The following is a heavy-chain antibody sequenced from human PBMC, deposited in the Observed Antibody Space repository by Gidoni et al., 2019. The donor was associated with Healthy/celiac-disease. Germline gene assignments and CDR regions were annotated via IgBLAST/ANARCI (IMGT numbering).Heavy chain of an antibody. CDR2: IYHSGST. V-gene: IGHV4-38-2*02. D-gene: IGHD2-2*01. J-gene: IGHJ5*02. Sequence: QVPLQESAPGMVTPSETLSLTCTVSGYSISSGYYWGGIRQPPGKGLEWIGSIYHSGSTYYNPSLKSRVTISVDTSKNQFSLKLSSVTAADTAVYYCARGGRRPANAPTHWFDPWGQGTLVTVSS. CDR1: GYSISSGYY. CDR3: ARGGRRPANAPTHWFDP.